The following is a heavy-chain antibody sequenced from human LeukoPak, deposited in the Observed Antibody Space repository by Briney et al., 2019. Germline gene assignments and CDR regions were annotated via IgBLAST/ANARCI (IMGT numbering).Heavy chain of an antibody. CDR2: IYYSGST. CDR3: ARDSAVAGIGTEIFDY. D-gene: IGHD6-19*01. Sequence: SETLSLTCTVSGGSISSGGYYWSWIRQHPGKGLEWIGYIYYSGSTYYNPSLKSRVTISVDTSKNQFSLKLSSVTAADTAVYYCARDSAVAGIGTEIFDYWGQGTLVTVSS. J-gene: IGHJ4*02. V-gene: IGHV4-31*03. CDR1: GGSISSGGYY.